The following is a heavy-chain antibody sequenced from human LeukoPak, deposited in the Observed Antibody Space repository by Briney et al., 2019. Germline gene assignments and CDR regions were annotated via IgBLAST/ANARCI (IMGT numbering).Heavy chain of an antibody. V-gene: IGHV1-69-2*01. Sequence: ASVKISCKVSGYTFTDYYMHWVQQAPGKGLEWMGLVDPEDGETIYAEKFQGRVAITADTSTDTAYMELSSLRSEDTAVYYCATASDGFRNMDVWGKGTTVTVSS. CDR3: ATASDGFRNMDV. CDR1: GYTFTDYY. D-gene: IGHD3-10*01. CDR2: VDPEDGET. J-gene: IGHJ6*03.